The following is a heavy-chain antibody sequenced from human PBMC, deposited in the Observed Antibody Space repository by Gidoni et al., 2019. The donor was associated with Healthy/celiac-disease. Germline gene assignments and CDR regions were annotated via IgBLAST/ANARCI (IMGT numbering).Heavy chain of an antibody. J-gene: IGHJ4*02. D-gene: IGHD2-2*02. CDR1: GFTFSSYG. Sequence: QVQLVESGGGVVQPGRSLRLSCAASGFTFSSYGLHWVRQAPGKGLEWVAVISYDGSNKYYADSVKGRFTISRDNSKNTLYLQMNSLRAEDTAVYYCAKDMEEKYVVVVPAAIDYWGQGTLVTVSS. CDR2: ISYDGSNK. CDR3: AKDMEEKYVVVVPAAIDY. V-gene: IGHV3-30*18.